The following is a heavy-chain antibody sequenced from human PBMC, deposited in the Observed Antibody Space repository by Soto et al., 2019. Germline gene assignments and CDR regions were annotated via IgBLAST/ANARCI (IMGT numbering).Heavy chain of an antibody. CDR1: GGSISSSXX. V-gene: IGHV4-4*02. CDR2: IYHSGST. Sequence: QVQLQESGPGLVKPSGTLSLTCAVSGGSISSSXXXSWVRQPPGKGLEWIGEIYHSGSTNYXXSPKRPGHHASKKAQHPFPPEPGSGAAAGHARFYRGRGRGYCCNNRRLGGGNWFDPWGQGTLVTVSS. J-gene: IGHJ5*02. D-gene: IGHD2-2*01. CDR3: GRGRGYCCNNRRLGGGNWFDP.